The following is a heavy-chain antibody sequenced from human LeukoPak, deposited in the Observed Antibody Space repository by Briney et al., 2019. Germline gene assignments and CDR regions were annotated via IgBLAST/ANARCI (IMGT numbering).Heavy chain of an antibody. J-gene: IGHJ4*02. CDR1: GFTFSSYS. V-gene: IGHV3-21*01. D-gene: IGHD6-19*01. CDR2: ISSSSSYI. Sequence: KPGGSLRLSCAASGFTFSSYSMNWVRQAPGKGLEWVSSISSSSSYIYYADSLKGRFTISRDNAKNSPYLQMNSLRAEDTAVYYCARRGAAVAGPFDYWGQGTLVTVSS. CDR3: ARRGAAVAGPFDY.